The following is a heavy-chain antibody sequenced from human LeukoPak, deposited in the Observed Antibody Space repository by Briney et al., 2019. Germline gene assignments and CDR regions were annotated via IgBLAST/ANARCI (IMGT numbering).Heavy chain of an antibody. CDR3: ARFQKGSGSNRWFDP. J-gene: IGHJ5*02. Sequence: SQTLSLTCTVSGGSISSGGYYWSWIRQHPGKGLEWIGYIYYSGSTYYNPSLKSRVTISVDTSKNQFSLKLGSVTAADTAVYYCARFQKGSGSNRWFDPWGQGTLVTVSS. CDR1: GGSISSGGYY. D-gene: IGHD3-22*01. V-gene: IGHV4-31*03. CDR2: IYYSGST.